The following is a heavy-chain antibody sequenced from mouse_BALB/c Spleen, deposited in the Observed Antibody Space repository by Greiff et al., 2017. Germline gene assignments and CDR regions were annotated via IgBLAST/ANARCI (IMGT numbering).Heavy chain of an antibody. CDR3: ARLITTATGFDY. D-gene: IGHD1-2*01. CDR1: GFTFSSYG. Sequence: EVQVVESGGDLVKPGGSLKLSCAASGFTFSSYGMSWVRQTPDKRLEWVATISSGGSYTYYPDSVKGRFTISRDNAKNTLYLQMSSLKSEDTAMYYCARLITTATGFDYWGQGTTLTVSS. CDR2: ISSGGSYT. J-gene: IGHJ2*01. V-gene: IGHV5-6*01.